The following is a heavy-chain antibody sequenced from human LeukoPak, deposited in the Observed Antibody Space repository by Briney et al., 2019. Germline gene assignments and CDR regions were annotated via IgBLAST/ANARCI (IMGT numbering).Heavy chain of an antibody. CDR3: ARDPDYYDSSGS. V-gene: IGHV3-30*04. CDR1: GFTFSTAS. CDR2: ISYDGSNK. Sequence: PGGSLRLSCAASGFTFSTASLHWVRQAPGKGLEWVAVISYDGSNKYYADSVKGRFTISRDNSKNTLYLQMNSLRAEDTAVYYCARDPDYYDSSGSWGQGTLVTVSS. D-gene: IGHD3-22*01. J-gene: IGHJ5*02.